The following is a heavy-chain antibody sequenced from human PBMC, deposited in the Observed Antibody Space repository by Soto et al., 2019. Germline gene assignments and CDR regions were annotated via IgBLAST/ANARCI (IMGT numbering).Heavy chain of an antibody. Sequence: SETLSLTCTVSGAPITINYWSWIRQPPGKGLEWIGYIYYSGSTTYNPSLKSRVTMSADTSKDQFSLKLNSVTAADTAVYYCARDAGGPYDHWGSGILVTVSS. D-gene: IGHD2-15*01. J-gene: IGHJ4*01. CDR2: IYYSGST. CDR1: GAPITINY. V-gene: IGHV4-59*01. CDR3: ARDAGGPYDH.